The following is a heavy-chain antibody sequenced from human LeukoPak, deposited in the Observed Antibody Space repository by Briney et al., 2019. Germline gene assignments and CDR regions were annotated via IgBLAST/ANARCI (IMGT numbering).Heavy chain of an antibody. J-gene: IGHJ6*02. Sequence: PGGSLRLSCAASGFTFSSYEMNWVRQAPGKGLEWVSYISSSGSTIYYADSVKGRFTISRDNAKNSLYLQMNSLRAEDTAVYYCARKGGLGSYYKVYYYYGMDVWGQGTTVTVSS. CDR1: GFTFSSYE. V-gene: IGHV3-48*03. CDR3: ARKGGLGSYYKVYYYYGMDV. CDR2: ISSSGSTI. D-gene: IGHD3-10*01.